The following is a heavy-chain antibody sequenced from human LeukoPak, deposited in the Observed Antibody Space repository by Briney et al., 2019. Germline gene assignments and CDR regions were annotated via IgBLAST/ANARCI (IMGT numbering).Heavy chain of an antibody. Sequence: PETLSLTCTVSGGSLSSSTFYWGWIRQPPGKGLEWIGSIYYSGSTFYNPSLKSRVTISVDTSKKQFSLKLSSVTAADTAVYYCASRLHCSSWYFDLWGRGTLVTVSS. J-gene: IGHJ2*01. V-gene: IGHV4-39*07. CDR3: ASRLHCSSWYFDL. CDR1: GGSLSSSTFY. D-gene: IGHD6-13*01. CDR2: IYYSGST.